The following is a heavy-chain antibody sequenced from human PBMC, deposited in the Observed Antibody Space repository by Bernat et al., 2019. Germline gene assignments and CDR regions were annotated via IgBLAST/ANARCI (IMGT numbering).Heavy chain of an antibody. J-gene: IGHJ5*02. CDR3: ARGGRPSNYGPFHWFDP. V-gene: IGHV3-33*01. Sequence: QVQLVESGGGVVQPGRSLRLSCAASGFTFSSYGMHWVRQAPGKGLEWVAVIWYDGSNKYYADSVKGRFTISRDNSKNTLYLQMNSLRAEDTAVYYCARGGRPSNYGPFHWFDPWSQGTLVTVSS. CDR1: GFTFSSYG. D-gene: IGHD4-4*01. CDR2: IWYDGSNK.